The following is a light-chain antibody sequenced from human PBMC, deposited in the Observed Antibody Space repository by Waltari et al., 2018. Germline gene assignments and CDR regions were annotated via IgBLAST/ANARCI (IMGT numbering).Light chain of an antibody. CDR3: QQRSNWPPT. CDR1: QSVSSY. V-gene: IGKV3-11*01. CDR2: DAS. Sequence: IVLTQSPSTLSLSPAHRATLSCRASQSVSSYLAWYQQKPGQAPRLLIYDASNRATGIPARFSGSGSGTDFTLTISSLEPEDFAVYYCQQRSNWPPTFGQGTRLEIK. J-gene: IGKJ5*01.